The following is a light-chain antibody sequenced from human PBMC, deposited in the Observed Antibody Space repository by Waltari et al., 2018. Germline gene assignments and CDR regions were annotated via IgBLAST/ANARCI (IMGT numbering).Light chain of an antibody. V-gene: IGKV2-30*01. CDR2: KVS. CDR3: MQGIHRPWT. CDR1: ESPVSSDGNTY. Sequence: DVVMTQSPLSLPVILGQPASISCRTSESPVSSDGNTYLNWFQQRPGQSPRRLIYKVSNRDSGGPDRFSGSGSGTDFTLRISRVEAEDVGVYYCMQGIHRPWTFGQGTKVEIK. J-gene: IGKJ1*01.